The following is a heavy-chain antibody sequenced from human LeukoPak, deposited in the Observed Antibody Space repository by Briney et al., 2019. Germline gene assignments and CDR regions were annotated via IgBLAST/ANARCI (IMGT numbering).Heavy chain of an antibody. D-gene: IGHD3-22*01. J-gene: IGHJ3*02. CDR1: GFTFINYW. Sequence: GGSLRLSCSASGFTFINYWMSWVRQVPGKGLEWVANIKQDGSEKHYVDSVKGRFTISRDNAKNSVYLQMNSLRAEDTAVYYCARNGRGITMSADAFDIWGQGTMVTVSS. CDR3: ARNGRGITMSADAFDI. V-gene: IGHV3-7*01. CDR2: IKQDGSEK.